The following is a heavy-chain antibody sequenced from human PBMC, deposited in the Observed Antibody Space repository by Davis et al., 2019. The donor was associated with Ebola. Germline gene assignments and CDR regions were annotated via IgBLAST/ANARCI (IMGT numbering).Heavy chain of an antibody. V-gene: IGHV1-69*13. CDR3: AKTEKPMEQYFEY. CDR2: IIPIFGTT. CDR1: GYTFTSYG. Sequence: SVKVSCKASGYTFTSYGISWVRQAPGQGLEWMGEIIPIFGTTNYAQKFQGRVTITADEATSTTYMELTGLRSEDTAVYFCAKTEKPMEQYFEYWGQGALVTVSS. D-gene: IGHD3-10*01. J-gene: IGHJ4*02.